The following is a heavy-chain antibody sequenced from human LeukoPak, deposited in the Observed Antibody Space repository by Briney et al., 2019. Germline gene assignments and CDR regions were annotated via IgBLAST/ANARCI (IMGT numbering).Heavy chain of an antibody. CDR3: ARSYYGSGSSYYYGMDV. D-gene: IGHD3-10*01. V-gene: IGHV1-46*01. CDR2: INPSGGST. Sequence: ASVKVSCKASGYTFASYYMHWVRQAPGQGLEWTGIINPSGGSTSYAQKFQGRVTMTRDTSTSTVYMELSSLRSEDTAVYYCARSYYGSGSSYYYGMDVWGQGTTVTVSS. CDR1: GYTFASYY. J-gene: IGHJ6*02.